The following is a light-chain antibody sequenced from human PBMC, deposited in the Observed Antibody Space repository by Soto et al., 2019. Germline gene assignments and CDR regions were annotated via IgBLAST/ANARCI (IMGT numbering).Light chain of an antibody. CDR1: SSNIGTNT. CDR2: XXX. Sequence: QSVLTQPPSASGTPGQRVTISCSGSSSNIGTNTVNWYQQLPGTAPKLLXXXXXXXXXGVPDRFSGSKSGTSASLAISGLQSEDEADYYCAAWDDSLNGFYVFGTGTKVTVL. V-gene: IGLV1-44*01. J-gene: IGLJ1*01. CDR3: AAWDDSLNGFYV.